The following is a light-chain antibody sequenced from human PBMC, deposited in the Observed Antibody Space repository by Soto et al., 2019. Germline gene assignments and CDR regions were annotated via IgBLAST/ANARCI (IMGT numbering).Light chain of an antibody. CDR3: QQYGRSPAT. J-gene: IGKJ1*01. CDR2: GAS. Sequence: EIVLTQSPGTLSLSPGERATLSCRASQSVSSNYLAWYQQKPGQAPRLLIFGASSRASGIPDRFSGSGSGTDFTLTIGRLEPEDFAVYYCQQYGRSPATFGQGTKVEI. V-gene: IGKV3-20*01. CDR1: QSVSSNY.